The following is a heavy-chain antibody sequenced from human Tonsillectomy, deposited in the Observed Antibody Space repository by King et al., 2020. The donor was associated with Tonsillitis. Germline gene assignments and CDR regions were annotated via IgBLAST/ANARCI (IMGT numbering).Heavy chain of an antibody. CDR3: AKELGPPGRYFDWPPGY. Sequence: VQLVESGGGVVKPGRSLKLSCAASGFTFRSYGMHWVRQAPGKGLEWVALISSDGSNKYYADTVKGRITISRDNSKNTLYLQMNSLRSEDTAVYYCAKELGPPGRYFDWPPGYWGQGTLVTVSS. CDR2: ISSDGSNK. V-gene: IGHV3-30*18. D-gene: IGHD3-9*01. CDR1: GFTFRSYG. J-gene: IGHJ4*02.